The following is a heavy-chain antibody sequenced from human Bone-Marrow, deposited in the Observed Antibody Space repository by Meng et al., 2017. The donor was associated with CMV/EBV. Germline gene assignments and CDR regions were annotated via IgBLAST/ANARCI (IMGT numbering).Heavy chain of an antibody. J-gene: IGHJ6*02. Sequence: GGSLRLSCAASGFTFSSYSMNWVRQAPGKGLEWVSFISSSSSYIYYADSVKGRFTISRDNAKNSLYLQMNSLRAEDTALYHCARDATGSGYYYYGMDVWGQGTTVTVSS. CDR2: ISSSSSYI. CDR3: ARDATGSGYYYYGMDV. CDR1: GFTFSSYS. D-gene: IGHD3-10*01. V-gene: IGHV3-21*04.